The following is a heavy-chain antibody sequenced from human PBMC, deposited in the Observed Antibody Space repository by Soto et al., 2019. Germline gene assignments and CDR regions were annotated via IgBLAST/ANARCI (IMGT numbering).Heavy chain of an antibody. CDR3: ARESRSYDSSGYYLRRIIDY. Sequence: QVQLQQSGPGLVKPSQTLSLTCAISGDSVSSNSAAWNWIRQSPSRGLEWLGRTYYRSKWYNDYAVSVKSRITINPDTSKNQFSLQLNSVTPEDTAVYYCARESRSYDSSGYYLRRIIDYWGQGTLVTVSS. V-gene: IGHV6-1*01. J-gene: IGHJ4*02. CDR2: TYYRSKWYN. CDR1: GDSVSSNSAA. D-gene: IGHD3-22*01.